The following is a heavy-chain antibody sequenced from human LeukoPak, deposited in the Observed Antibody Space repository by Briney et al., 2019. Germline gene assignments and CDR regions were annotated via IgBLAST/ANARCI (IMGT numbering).Heavy chain of an antibody. D-gene: IGHD2-2*02. CDR2: IYPTDSDA. J-gene: IGHJ3*02. Sequence: GESLKISCKGSGYSFTNYWIAWVRQVPGKGLEWMGIIYPTDSDARYSPSFQGQVTISVDKSISTAYLQWSSLKASDTAMYYCARHSCTSTTCYSVHAFDIWGQGTMVTVSS. CDR1: GYSFTNYW. CDR3: ARHSCTSTTCYSVHAFDI. V-gene: IGHV5-51*01.